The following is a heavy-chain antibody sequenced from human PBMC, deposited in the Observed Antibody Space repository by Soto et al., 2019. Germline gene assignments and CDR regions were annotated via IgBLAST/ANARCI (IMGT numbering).Heavy chain of an antibody. J-gene: IGHJ5*02. CDR1: GFTFENFG. Sequence: QVQLVESGGGVVQPGMSLRLSCAASGFTFENFGMHWVRQAPGKGLEWVTVIAYDGTSKYYADSVKGRFTISRDNSNNTLYLQMNSLRVEDTAVYYCAKSLDGVPVKDFAPGGQGTLVTVSS. D-gene: IGHD3-3*01. V-gene: IGHV3-30*18. CDR3: AKSLDGVPVKDFAP. CDR2: IAYDGTSK.